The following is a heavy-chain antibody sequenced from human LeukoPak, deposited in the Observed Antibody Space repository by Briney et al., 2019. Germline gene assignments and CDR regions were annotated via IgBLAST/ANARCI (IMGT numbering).Heavy chain of an antibody. J-gene: IGHJ6*02. D-gene: IGHD3-10*01. CDR3: XXXXXXXXXYGXGSRPGMDV. CDR1: GFTFSSYG. CDR2: ISYDGSNK. Sequence: PGRSLRLSCAASGFTFSSYGMPWVRQAPGKGLEWVAVISYDGSNKYYADSVKGRFTISRDNSKNTLYLQMNSLRAEDTAVYYXXXXXXXXXXYGXGSRPGMDVWGQGTTVTVSS. V-gene: IGHV3-30*03.